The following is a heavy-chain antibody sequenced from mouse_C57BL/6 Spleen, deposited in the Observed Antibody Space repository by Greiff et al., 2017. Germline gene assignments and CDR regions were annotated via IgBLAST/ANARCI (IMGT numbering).Heavy chain of an antibody. D-gene: IGHD3-3*01. CDR1: GYTFTSYG. CDR3: ARSEGRYFDY. Sequence: VKLVESGAELARPGASVKLSCKASGYTFTSYGISWVKQRTGQGLEWIGEIYPRSGNTYYNEKFKGKTTLTADKSTSTAYMELRSLTSEDSAVYFCARSEGRYFDYWGQGTTRTVSS. J-gene: IGHJ2*01. CDR2: IYPRSGNT. V-gene: IGHV1-81*01.